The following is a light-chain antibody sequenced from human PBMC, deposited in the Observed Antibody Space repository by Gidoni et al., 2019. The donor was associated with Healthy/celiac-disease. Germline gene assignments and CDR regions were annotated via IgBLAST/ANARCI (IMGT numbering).Light chain of an antibody. CDR3: QQRSNPLT. Sequence: ELVLTQSPATLSLSPGERAPLSCRASQSVSSYLAWYQQKPGQAPRLLIYDASNRATGIPARFSGSGSGTDFTLTISSLEPEDFAVYYCQQRSNPLTFXGXTKVEIK. CDR1: QSVSSY. V-gene: IGKV3-11*01. CDR2: DAS. J-gene: IGKJ4*01.